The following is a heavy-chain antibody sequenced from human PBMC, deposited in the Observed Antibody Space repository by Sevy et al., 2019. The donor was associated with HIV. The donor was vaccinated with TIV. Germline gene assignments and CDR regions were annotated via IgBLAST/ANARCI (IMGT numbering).Heavy chain of an antibody. CDR2: FDPEDDET. CDR1: GYTLTKLS. J-gene: IGHJ4*02. Sequence: ASVKVSCKVSGYTLTKLSMHWERQAPGRGLEWMGSFDPEDDETLYAQSLQGRITMTEDTSTDTAYMELNSLRSEDTAVYYCATTKDYYESSGCPFDYWGQGTLVTVSS. D-gene: IGHD3-22*01. CDR3: ATTKDYYESSGCPFDY. V-gene: IGHV1-24*01.